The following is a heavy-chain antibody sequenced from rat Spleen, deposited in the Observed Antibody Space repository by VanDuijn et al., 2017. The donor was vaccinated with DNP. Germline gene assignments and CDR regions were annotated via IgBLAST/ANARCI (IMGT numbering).Heavy chain of an antibody. Sequence: EVKLVESGGGLVQPGRSLKLSCAASGFNFNDYWMAWVRQAPTKGLEWVATISTSGSSTYYRDSVKGRFTISRDDAKNTLYLQMNSLRSEDTATYYCTRKLTGSANYYFHYWGQGVMVTVSS. CDR2: ISTSGSST. CDR3: TRKLTGSANYYFHY. J-gene: IGHJ2*01. V-gene: IGHV5-46*01. D-gene: IGHD5-1*01. CDR1: GFNFNDYW.